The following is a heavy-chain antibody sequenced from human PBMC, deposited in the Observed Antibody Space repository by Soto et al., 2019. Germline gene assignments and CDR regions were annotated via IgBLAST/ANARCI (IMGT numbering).Heavy chain of an antibody. CDR2: VNPDGTIT. J-gene: IGHJ4*02. CDR3: SYDTFGDKDF. D-gene: IGHD3-9*01. Sequence: PGGSLRLSCAASGYTFSHYWMHWVRQAPGKGLVWVSRVNPDGTITTYADSVKGPXXXSPXKXXXXLYSQIXSMGAEDKHTYYCSYDTFGDKDFWGQGTPVTVSS. V-gene: IGHV3-74*01. CDR1: GYTFSHYW.